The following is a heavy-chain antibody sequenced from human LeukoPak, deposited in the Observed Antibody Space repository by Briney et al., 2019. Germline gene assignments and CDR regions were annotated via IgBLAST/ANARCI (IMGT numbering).Heavy chain of an antibody. D-gene: IGHD6-6*01. CDR1: GYTFIDYY. CDR2: INPNSGGT. V-gene: IGHV1-2*02. Sequence: GASVKVSCKASGYTFIDYYVHWVRQAPGQGLEWMGWINPNSGGTNYAQKFQGRVTMTRDTSISTAYMEVSRLTSDDTAVYYCARGAPRLAAPPGVDYWGQGTPVTVSS. J-gene: IGHJ4*02. CDR3: ARGAPRLAAPPGVDY.